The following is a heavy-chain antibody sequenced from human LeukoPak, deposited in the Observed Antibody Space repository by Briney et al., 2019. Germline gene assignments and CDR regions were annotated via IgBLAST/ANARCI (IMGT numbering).Heavy chain of an antibody. CDR3: ARELYHFDR. Sequence: PSGTLSLTCSVSGGSIRNHHWTWIRQSTGKGLEWIGHVFFTEGANYSPSLRGRITISADRSKNQIYLKLGSVTAADTAVYYCARELYHFDRWGQGALVTVSS. V-gene: IGHV4-59*11. CDR2: VFFTEGA. J-gene: IGHJ4*02. CDR1: GGSIRNHH. D-gene: IGHD2-8*01.